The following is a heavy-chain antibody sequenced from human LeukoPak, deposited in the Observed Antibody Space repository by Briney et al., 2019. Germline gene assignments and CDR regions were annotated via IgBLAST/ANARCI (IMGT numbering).Heavy chain of an antibody. CDR1: GGTFSSYA. CDR3: ARSKRVTAMDYAAYYFDY. D-gene: IGHD5-18*01. J-gene: IGHJ4*02. Sequence: EASVKVSCKASGGTFSSYAISWVRQAPGQGLEWMGGIIPTFGTANYAQKFQGRVTITADESTSTAYMELSSLRSEDTAVYYCARSKRVTAMDYAAYYFDYWGQGTLVTVSS. CDR2: IIPTFGTA. V-gene: IGHV1-69*13.